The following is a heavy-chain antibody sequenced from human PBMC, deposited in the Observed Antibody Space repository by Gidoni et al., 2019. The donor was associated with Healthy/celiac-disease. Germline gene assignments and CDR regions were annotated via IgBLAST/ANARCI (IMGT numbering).Heavy chain of an antibody. V-gene: IGHV7-4-1*02. Sequence: QVQLVQSGSELKKPGASVKGSCKASGYTFTSYALNWVRQAPGQGLELMGWINTHTGTPTYAQRFTGRFFFSLDTSGSTAYLQFSSLKAEDTAVYYCARVRSSSWYSVPYYFDYWGHGPLVAVSS. CDR3: ARVRSSSWYSVPYYFDY. D-gene: IGHD6-13*01. CDR1: GYTFTSYA. CDR2: INTHTGTP. J-gene: IGHJ4*01.